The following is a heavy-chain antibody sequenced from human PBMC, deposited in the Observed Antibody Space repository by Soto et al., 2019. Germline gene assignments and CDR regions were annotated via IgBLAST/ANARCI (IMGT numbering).Heavy chain of an antibody. D-gene: IGHD5-12*01. CDR2: MNPNSGNT. V-gene: IGHV1-8*01. Sequence: ASVKVSCKASGYTFTSYDFNWVRQATGQGLEWMGWMNPNSGNTVYAQKFQGRVTMTRNTATSTAYMELSSLRSEDTAVYYCARAVATIESYYYYGMDVWGQGTTVTVSS. CDR1: GYTFTSYD. CDR3: ARAVATIESYYYYGMDV. J-gene: IGHJ6*02.